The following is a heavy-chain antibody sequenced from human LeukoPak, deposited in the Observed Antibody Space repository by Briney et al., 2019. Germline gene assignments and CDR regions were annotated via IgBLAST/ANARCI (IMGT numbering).Heavy chain of an antibody. D-gene: IGHD5-18*01. CDR2: ISSSGSTI. CDR1: GFTFSSYE. J-gene: IGHJ3*02. CDR3: AREGYSYGPTGDAFDI. V-gene: IGHV3-48*03. Sequence: WGSLRLSCAASGFTFSSYEMNWVRQAPGKGLEWVSYISSSGSTIYYADSVKGRFTIYRDNAKNSLYLQMNSLRAEDTAVYYCAREGYSYGPTGDAFDIWGQGTMVTVSS.